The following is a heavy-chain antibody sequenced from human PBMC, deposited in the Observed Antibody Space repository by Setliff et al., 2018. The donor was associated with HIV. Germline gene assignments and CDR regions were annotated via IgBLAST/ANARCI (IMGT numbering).Heavy chain of an antibody. Sequence: PGGSLRLSCTASGFTFRSYWMNWVRQAPGKGLEWVANIKEDGSEKYYVDSVKGRFTISRDKAKNSLYLQMNSLRVEDTAVYYCVRARTGWYNFDYWGQGTPVTVSS. CDR3: VRARTGWYNFDY. CDR1: GFTFRSYW. CDR2: IKEDGSEK. V-gene: IGHV3-7*01. J-gene: IGHJ4*02. D-gene: IGHD6-19*01.